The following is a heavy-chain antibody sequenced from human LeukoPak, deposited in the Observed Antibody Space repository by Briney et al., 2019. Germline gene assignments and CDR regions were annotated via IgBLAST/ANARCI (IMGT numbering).Heavy chain of an antibody. CDR2: VYFSDRT. CDR3: AGTSSRLEY. Sequence: PSETLSLTYTVSGGSVSSHYWSWFRQAPGKGLEWIGYVYFSDRTNYNPSLESRVSISVDTSKNHLSLRLSSVTAADTAVYYCAGTSSRLEYWGQGTLVTVSS. D-gene: IGHD1-1*01. V-gene: IGHV4-59*02. CDR1: GGSVSSHY. J-gene: IGHJ4*02.